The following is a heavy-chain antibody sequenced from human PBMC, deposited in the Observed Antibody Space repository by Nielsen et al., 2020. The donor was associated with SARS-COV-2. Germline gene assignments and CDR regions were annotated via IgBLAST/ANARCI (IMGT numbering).Heavy chain of an antibody. Sequence: GSLRLSCTVSGGSFSSYYWSWIRQSPGKGLEWIGYIHYSGSTNYNPSLKSRVTMSVYPSKNQFSLKLSSVTAADTAVYYCARDGMDYYGSGNLFDYWGQGTLVTVSS. J-gene: IGHJ4*02. D-gene: IGHD3-10*01. CDR1: GGSFSSYY. CDR2: IHYSGST. V-gene: IGHV4-59*01. CDR3: ARDGMDYYGSGNLFDY.